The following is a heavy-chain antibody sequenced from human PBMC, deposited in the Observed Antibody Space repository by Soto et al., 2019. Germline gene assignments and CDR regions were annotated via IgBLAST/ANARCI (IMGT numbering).Heavy chain of an antibody. D-gene: IGHD2-8*01. Sequence: QVQLVQSGAEVNKPGASVKVSCKASGGTFSSYAISWVRQAPGQGLEWMGGIIPIFGTANYAQKFQGRVTITADESTSTAYMELSSLRSEDTAVYYCARETVSNGWFDPWGQGTLVTVSS. J-gene: IGHJ5*02. CDR1: GGTFSSYA. CDR3: ARETVSNGWFDP. V-gene: IGHV1-69*01. CDR2: IIPIFGTA.